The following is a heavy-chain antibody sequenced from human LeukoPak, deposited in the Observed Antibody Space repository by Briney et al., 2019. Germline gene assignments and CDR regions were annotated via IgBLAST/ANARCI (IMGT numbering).Heavy chain of an antibody. CDR1: GYTITGYY. CDR3: ARSPKRTYYYDSSGYYRAFYFDY. J-gene: IGHJ4*02. V-gene: IGHV1-2*02. D-gene: IGHD3-22*01. Sequence: ASVTLTCKASGYTITGYYMHWVRQAPGQGLEWMGCINPNSGGTNYAQKFQGRVTMNRDTSISTAYMELSRLRYDDTAVYYCARSPKRTYYYDSSGYYRAFYFDYWGQGTLVTVSS. CDR2: INPNSGGT.